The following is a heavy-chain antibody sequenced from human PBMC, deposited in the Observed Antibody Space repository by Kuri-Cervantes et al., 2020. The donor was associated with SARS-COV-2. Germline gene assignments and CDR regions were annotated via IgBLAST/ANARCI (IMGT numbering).Heavy chain of an antibody. CDR3: ASSLAALRGPFDY. D-gene: IGHD6-13*01. V-gene: IGHV1-69*13. CDR1: GGTFSSYA. CDR2: IIPIFGTA. J-gene: IGHJ4*02. Sequence: SVKVSCKASGGTFSSYAISWVRQAPGQGLEWMGGIIPIFGTANYAQKFQGRVTITADESTSTAYMELSSLRSEDTAVDYCASSLAALRGPFDYWGQGTLVTVSS.